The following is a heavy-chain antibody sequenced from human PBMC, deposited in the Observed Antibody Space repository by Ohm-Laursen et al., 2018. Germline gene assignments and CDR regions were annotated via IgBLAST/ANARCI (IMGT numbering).Heavy chain of an antibody. Sequence: SLRLSCAASGFTFSSYGMHWVRQAPGKGLEWVAVISYDGSNKYYADSVKGRFTISRDNSKNTLYLQMNSLRAEDTAVYYCAKDHAEQWLVHYFDYRGQGTLVTVSS. J-gene: IGHJ4*02. CDR1: GFTFSSYG. CDR2: ISYDGSNK. CDR3: AKDHAEQWLVHYFDY. D-gene: IGHD6-19*01. V-gene: IGHV3-30*18.